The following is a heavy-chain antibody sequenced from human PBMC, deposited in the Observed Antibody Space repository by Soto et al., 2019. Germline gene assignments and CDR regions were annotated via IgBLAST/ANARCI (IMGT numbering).Heavy chain of an antibody. Sequence: SVKVSCKASGGTFSNYSISWVRQAPGQGLGCMGGIIPIFGTANYAQKFQGRVTTTADESTSTAYMELSSLRSEDTAVYYCASGEFGITMIVVVRGEPRTIKRWAFDIWGQGTMVTVSS. V-gene: IGHV1-69*13. J-gene: IGHJ3*02. CDR2: IIPIFGTA. CDR1: GGTFSNYS. D-gene: IGHD3-22*01. CDR3: ASGEFGITMIVVVRGEPRTIKRWAFDI.